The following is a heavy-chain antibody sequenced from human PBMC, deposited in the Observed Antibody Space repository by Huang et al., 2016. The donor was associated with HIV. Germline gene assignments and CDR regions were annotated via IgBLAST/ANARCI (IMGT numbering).Heavy chain of an antibody. Sequence: EVQLVESGGGLVKPGGSLRLSCAASGFSLGSYNMYWVRQTPVKGRQGVSSISPSSSFIDYADSVKGRFSISRDNAKNSRYLQMNNLRGEDTAVYYWARDRGQQLSPFDSWGQGTLVTVSS. CDR2: ISPSSSFI. CDR3: ARDRGQQLSPFDS. V-gene: IGHV3-21*01. J-gene: IGHJ4*02. CDR1: GFSLGSYN. D-gene: IGHD6-13*01.